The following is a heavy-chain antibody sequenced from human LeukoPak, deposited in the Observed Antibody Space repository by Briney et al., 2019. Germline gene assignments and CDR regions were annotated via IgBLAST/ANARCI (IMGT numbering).Heavy chain of an antibody. J-gene: IGHJ5*02. CDR1: GYTFTSYG. CDR3: ARGTNPPNWNDVDDWFDP. Sequence: ASVKVSCKASGYTFTSYGISWVRQAPEQGLEWMGWISAYNGNTNYAQKLQGRVTMTTDTSTSTAYMELRSLRSDDTAVYYCARGTNPPNWNDVDDWFDPWGQGTLVTVSS. CDR2: ISAYNGNT. D-gene: IGHD1-1*01. V-gene: IGHV1-18*01.